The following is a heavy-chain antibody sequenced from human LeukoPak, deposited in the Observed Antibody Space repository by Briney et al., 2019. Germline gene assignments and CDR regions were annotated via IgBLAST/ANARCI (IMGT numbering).Heavy chain of an antibody. CDR3: ARQYSSSWYLDY. V-gene: IGHV4-39*01. CDR1: GGSISSSSYY. CDR2: IYYSGST. J-gene: IGHJ4*02. D-gene: IGHD6-13*01. Sequence: SETLSLTCTVSGGSISSSSYYWGWIRQPPGKGLEWIGSIYYSGSTYYNPSLKSRVTISVDTSKNQSSLKLSSVTAADTAVYYCARQYSSSWYLDYWGQGTLVTVSS.